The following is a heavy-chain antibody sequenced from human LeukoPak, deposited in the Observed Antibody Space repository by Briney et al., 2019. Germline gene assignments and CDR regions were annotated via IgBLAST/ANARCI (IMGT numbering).Heavy chain of an antibody. CDR3: ARDRLSGSYLDY. CDR1: GYTFTGYY. V-gene: IGHV1-2*02. CDR2: INPNSGGT. J-gene: IGHJ4*02. Sequence: GASVKVSCTASGYTFTGYYIHWVRQAPGQGLEWMGWINPNSGGTNYAQQFQGRVTMTRDTSISTAYMELSSLRSDDTAVYYCARDRLSGSYLDYWGQGTLVTVSS. D-gene: IGHD1-26*01.